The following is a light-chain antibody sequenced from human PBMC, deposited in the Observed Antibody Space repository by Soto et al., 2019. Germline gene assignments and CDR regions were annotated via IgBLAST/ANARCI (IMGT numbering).Light chain of an antibody. CDR1: QSISSY. J-gene: IGKJ1*01. CDR3: QQCYSTPQT. Sequence: DIQMTQSPSSLSASVGDRVTITCRASQSISSYLNWYQQKPGKAPKLLIYAASSLQSGVPSRFSGRGSGTDFTLTISSLQPEDFATYYCQQCYSTPQTFGQGTKVEIK. V-gene: IGKV1-39*01. CDR2: AAS.